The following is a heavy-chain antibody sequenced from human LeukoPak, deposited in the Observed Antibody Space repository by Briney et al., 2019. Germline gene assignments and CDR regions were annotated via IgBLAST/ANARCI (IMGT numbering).Heavy chain of an antibody. Sequence: SESLSLTCTVSGGSISSSSYYWGWIRQPPGKGLEWIVSIYYSGSTYDNSSLKSRVTISVDTSKNQFSLKLSSVTAADTAVYYCARQRVYDIWTGSPSHYYYYMDVWGKGTTVTISS. CDR2: IYYSGST. CDR3: ARQRVYDIWTGSPSHYYYYMDV. V-gene: IGHV4-39*01. CDR1: GGSISSSSYY. D-gene: IGHD3-9*01. J-gene: IGHJ6*03.